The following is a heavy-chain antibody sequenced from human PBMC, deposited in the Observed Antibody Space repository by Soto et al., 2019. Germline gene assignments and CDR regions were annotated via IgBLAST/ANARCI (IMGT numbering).Heavy chain of an antibody. J-gene: IGHJ3*02. CDR1: GFTFSSYS. D-gene: IGHD3-3*01. CDR3: ARDRITIFGVVIGNDDAFDI. Sequence: EVQLVESGGGLVQPGGSLRLSCAASGFTFSSYSMNWVRQAPGKGLEWVSYISSSSSTIYYADSVKGRFTISRDNAKNSLYLQMNSLRAEDTAVYYCARDRITIFGVVIGNDDAFDIWGQGIMVTVSS. CDR2: ISSSSSTI. V-gene: IGHV3-48*01.